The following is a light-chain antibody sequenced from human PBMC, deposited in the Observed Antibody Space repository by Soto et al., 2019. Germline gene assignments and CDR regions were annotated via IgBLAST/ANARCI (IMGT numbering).Light chain of an antibody. CDR1: QSVSSSY. Sequence: PGEIVRLSCRASQSVSSSYLTWYQQKPGQAPRLLIYGASTRATSIPARFSGSGSGTDFTLTISRLEPEDFVVYYCQQYGSSPYTFGQGTKVDIK. CDR2: GAS. J-gene: IGKJ2*01. V-gene: IGKV3-20*01. CDR3: QQYGSSPYT.